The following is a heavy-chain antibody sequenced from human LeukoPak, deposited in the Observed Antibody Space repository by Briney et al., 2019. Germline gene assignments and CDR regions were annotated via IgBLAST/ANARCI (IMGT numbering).Heavy chain of an antibody. Sequence: GGSLRLSCAASGFTFNSSGMSWVRQAPGKGLEWLSYISSSSSTIYYADSVRGRFTISRDNAENSLYLQINSLRADDTAVYYCARSHQRVGIEDYWGQGTLVTVSS. CDR3: ARSHQRVGIEDY. V-gene: IGHV3-48*04. CDR1: GFTFNSSG. D-gene: IGHD1-26*01. CDR2: ISSSSSTI. J-gene: IGHJ4*02.